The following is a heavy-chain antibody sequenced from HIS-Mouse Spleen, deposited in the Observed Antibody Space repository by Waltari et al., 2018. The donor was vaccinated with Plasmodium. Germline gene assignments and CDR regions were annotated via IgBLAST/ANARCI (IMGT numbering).Heavy chain of an antibody. CDR1: SFTFSRYG. CDR3: AKAQGVINFDY. Sequence: QVQLLESGGGVVQPGRSLRLSCAASSFTFSRYGMHWVRLPTGKGLEWVAVISYDGSNKYYADSVKGRFTISRDNSKNTLYLQMNSLRAEDTAVYYCAKAQGVINFDYWGQGTLVTVSS. CDR2: ISYDGSNK. V-gene: IGHV3-30*18. D-gene: IGHD3-16*01. J-gene: IGHJ4*02.